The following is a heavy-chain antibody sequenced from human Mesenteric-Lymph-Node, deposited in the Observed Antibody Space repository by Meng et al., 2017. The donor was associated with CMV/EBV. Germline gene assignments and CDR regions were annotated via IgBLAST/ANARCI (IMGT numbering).Heavy chain of an antibody. Sequence: GESLKISCAASGFTVSSTYMGWVRQAPGKGLEWVSFIFSRGTTYYADSVKGRFTTSRDESKNTLYLQMNSLRGEDTAVYFCARGGYGGHYFDYWGQGTLVTVSS. CDR1: GFTVSSTY. J-gene: IGHJ4*02. CDR3: ARGGYGGHYFDY. CDR2: IFSRGTT. D-gene: IGHD4-23*01. V-gene: IGHV3-53*01.